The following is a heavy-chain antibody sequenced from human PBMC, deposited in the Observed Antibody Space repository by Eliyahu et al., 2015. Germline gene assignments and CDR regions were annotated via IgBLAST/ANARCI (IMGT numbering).Heavy chain of an antibody. CDR1: GFSLRTVGVG. J-gene: IGHJ5*02. CDR2: IYWDHDK. D-gene: IGHD5-24*01. V-gene: IGHV2-5*02. Sequence: QITLKESGPTLVKPTETLTLTCSFSGFSLRTVGVGVGWVRQSPGEAPQWLALIYWDHDKRSSPSLESRLSITMDTSRNEVVLIMTKMGPVDTGTYYCAHTGTEGYNVLDPWGQGTPVVVS. CDR3: AHTGTEGYNVLDP.